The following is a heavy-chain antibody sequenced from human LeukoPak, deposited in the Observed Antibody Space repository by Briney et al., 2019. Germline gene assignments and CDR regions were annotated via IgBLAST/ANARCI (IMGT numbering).Heavy chain of an antibody. D-gene: IGHD3-22*01. V-gene: IGHV3-48*01. CDR1: GFTFSSYS. CDR2: ISSSSSTI. Sequence: GGSLRLSCAASGFTFSSYSMNWVRQAPGKGLEWVSSISSSSSTIYYADSVKGRFTISRDNAKNSLYLQLNSLRAEDTAVYYCARVLHKRNYDSSDYYGSWGQGTLVTVSS. CDR3: ARVLHKRNYDSSDYYGS. J-gene: IGHJ5*02.